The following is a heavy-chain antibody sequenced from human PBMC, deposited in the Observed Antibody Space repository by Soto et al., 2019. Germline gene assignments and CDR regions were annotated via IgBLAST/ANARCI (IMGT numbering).Heavy chain of an antibody. CDR3: ASAYGSGSYYY. D-gene: IGHD3-10*01. Sequence: GGSLRLSCVGSGFTFSNYWMNWVRQPPGKGLVWVSRINSDGSSTNYADSVKGRFTISRDNAKSTLYLQMNSLRAEDTAVYYCASAYGSGSYYYWGQGTLVTVSS. V-gene: IGHV3-74*01. CDR2: INSDGSST. CDR1: GFTFSNYW. J-gene: IGHJ4*02.